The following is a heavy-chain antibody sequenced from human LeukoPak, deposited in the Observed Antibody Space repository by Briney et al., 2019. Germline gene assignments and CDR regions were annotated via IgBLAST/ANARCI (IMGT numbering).Heavy chain of an antibody. J-gene: IGHJ4*02. V-gene: IGHV3-48*01. Sequence: GGSLRLSCAASGFTFSSYGMTWVRQAPGKGLEWVSYISSSSTIYYADSVKGRFTISRDNAKNSLYLQLNSLRAEDTAVYYCARTYGSGSLDYGGQGTLVTVSS. D-gene: IGHD2-15*01. CDR3: ARTYGSGSLDY. CDR2: ISSSSTI. CDR1: GFTFSSYG.